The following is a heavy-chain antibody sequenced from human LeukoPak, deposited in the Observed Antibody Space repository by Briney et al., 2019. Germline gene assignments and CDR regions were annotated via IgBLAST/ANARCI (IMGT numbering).Heavy chain of an antibody. V-gene: IGHV3-53*01. J-gene: IGHJ1*01. CDR3: ASARESCIGSTCYEYFHH. Sequence: GGSLRLSCAASGFTVTTESMAWVRQAPGRGLEWVSVFYSPGSTYYADSLHGRFTLSRDNSLNPLFLQMNSLRVEDTAVYYCASARESCIGSTCYEYFHHWGQGTPLTVSS. CDR2: FYSPGST. CDR1: GFTVTTES. D-gene: IGHD2-2*01.